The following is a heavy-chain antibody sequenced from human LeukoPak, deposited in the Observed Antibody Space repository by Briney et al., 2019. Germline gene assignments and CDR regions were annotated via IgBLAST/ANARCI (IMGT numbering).Heavy chain of an antibody. D-gene: IGHD1-26*01. V-gene: IGHV3-30*04. CDR2: ISYDESNK. CDR3: ARDWELEGSGFDY. J-gene: IGHJ4*02. CDR1: GFTFSTYA. Sequence: GGSLRLSCAASGFTFSTYAMHWVRQAPGKVLEWVAIISYDESNKYYADSVKGRFTISRDNSKNTLYLQMNSLRAEDTAVYHCARDWELEGSGFDYWGQGTLVTVSS.